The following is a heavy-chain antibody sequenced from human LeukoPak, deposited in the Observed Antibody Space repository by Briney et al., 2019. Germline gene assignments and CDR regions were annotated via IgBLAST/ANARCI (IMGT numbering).Heavy chain of an antibody. Sequence: PSETLSLTCTVSGGSISSYYWSWIRQPPGKRLEWIGYIYYSGSTNYNPSLKSRVTISVDTSKNQFSLKLSSVTAADTAVYYCARHGARGSIAARSFDYWGQGTLVTVSS. CDR1: GGSISSYY. CDR3: ARHGARGSIAARSFDY. D-gene: IGHD6-6*01. V-gene: IGHV4-59*08. J-gene: IGHJ4*02. CDR2: IYYSGST.